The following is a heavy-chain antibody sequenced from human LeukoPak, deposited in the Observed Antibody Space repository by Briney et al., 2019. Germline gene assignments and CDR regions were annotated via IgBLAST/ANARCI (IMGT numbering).Heavy chain of an antibody. V-gene: IGHV3-13*04. CDR1: GFTFSNYD. CDR3: ARGDCSGGSCSSMDV. D-gene: IGHD2-15*01. Sequence: GGSLRLSCAASGFTFSNYDMHWVRQAPGKGLEWVSGINTAGNTYYPGSVKGRFTISREDAKISFYLQMNSLRAGDTAVYYCARGDCSGGSCSSMDVWGQGTTVTVSS. J-gene: IGHJ6*02. CDR2: INTAGNT.